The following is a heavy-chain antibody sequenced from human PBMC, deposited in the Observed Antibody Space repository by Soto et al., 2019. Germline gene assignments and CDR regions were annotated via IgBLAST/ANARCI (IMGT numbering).Heavy chain of an antibody. V-gene: IGHV3-21*01. CDR2: ISSSSSYI. CDR1: GFTFSSYS. D-gene: IGHD1-1*01. CDR3: ARDHWNWNDHDAFDI. J-gene: IGHJ3*02. Sequence: GGSLRLSCAASGFTFSSYSMNWVRQAPGKGLEWVSSISSSSSYIYYADSVKGRFTISRDNAKNSLYLQMNSLRAEDTAVYYCARDHWNWNDHDAFDIWGQGTMVTVSS.